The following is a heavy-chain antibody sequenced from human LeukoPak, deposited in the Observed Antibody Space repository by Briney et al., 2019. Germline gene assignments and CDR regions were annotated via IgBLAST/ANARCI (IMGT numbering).Heavy chain of an antibody. CDR1: GFTFDDYA. D-gene: IGHD2-8*01. Sequence: HPGGSLRLSCAASGFTFDDYAMHWVRQAPGKGLEWVSGISWNSGTKGYADSVKGRFTISRDNAKNSLYLQMNSLRGEDAALYYCAVLQYYAMDVWGQGTTVTVSS. CDR3: AVLQYYAMDV. J-gene: IGHJ6*02. V-gene: IGHV3-9*01. CDR2: ISWNSGTK.